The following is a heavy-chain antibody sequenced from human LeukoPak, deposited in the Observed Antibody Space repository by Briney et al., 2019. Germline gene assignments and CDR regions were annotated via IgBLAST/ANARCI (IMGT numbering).Heavy chain of an antibody. CDR1: GGSISSSSYY. V-gene: IGHV4-39*01. Sequence: PSETLSLTCTVSGGSISSSSYYWGWIRQPPGKELEWIGSIYYSGSTYYNPSLKSRVTISVDTSKNQFSLKLSSVTAADTAVYYCARHATLGIPVPWYFDYWGQGTLVTVSS. CDR3: ARHATLGIPVPWYFDY. J-gene: IGHJ4*02. D-gene: IGHD7-27*01. CDR2: IYYSGST.